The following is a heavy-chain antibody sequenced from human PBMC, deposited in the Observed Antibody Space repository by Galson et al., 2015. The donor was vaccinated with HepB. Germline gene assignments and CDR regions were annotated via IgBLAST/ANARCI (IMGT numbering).Heavy chain of an antibody. Sequence: SVKVSCKASGGTFSSYAISWVRQAPGQGLEWMGGIIPIFGTANYAQKFQGRVTITADESTSTAYMELSSLRSEDTAVYYCARAYCSGGSCYSGPDYYYYMDVWGKGTTVTVSS. CDR1: GGTFSSYA. V-gene: IGHV1-69*13. CDR2: IIPIFGTA. D-gene: IGHD2-15*01. CDR3: ARAYCSGGSCYSGPDYYYYMDV. J-gene: IGHJ6*03.